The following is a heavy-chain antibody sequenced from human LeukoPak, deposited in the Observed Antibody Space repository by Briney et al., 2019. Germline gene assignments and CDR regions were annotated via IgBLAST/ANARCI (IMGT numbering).Heavy chain of an antibody. CDR2: ISYDGSNK. CDR1: GFTFSSYA. CDR3: ATGSGHAFDI. Sequence: GGSLRLSCAASGFTFSSYAMSWVRQAPGKGLEWVAVISYDGSNKYYADSVKGRFTISRDNSKNTLYLQMNSLRAEDTAVYYCATGSGHAFDIWGQGTMVTVSS. D-gene: IGHD2-15*01. J-gene: IGHJ3*02. V-gene: IGHV3-33*05.